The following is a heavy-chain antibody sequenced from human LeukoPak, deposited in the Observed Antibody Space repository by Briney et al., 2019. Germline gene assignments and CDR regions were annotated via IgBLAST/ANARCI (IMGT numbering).Heavy chain of an antibody. Sequence: SETLSLTCTVSGGSISSYYWSWIRQPPGKGLEWIGYIHYSGSTNYNPSLKSRVTISVDTSKNQFSLKLSSVTAADTAVYYCARVAVVVPAAMDSYMDVWGKGTTVTVSS. CDR3: ARVAVVVPAAMDSYMDV. D-gene: IGHD2-2*01. J-gene: IGHJ6*03. V-gene: IGHV4-59*01. CDR1: GGSISSYY. CDR2: IHYSGST.